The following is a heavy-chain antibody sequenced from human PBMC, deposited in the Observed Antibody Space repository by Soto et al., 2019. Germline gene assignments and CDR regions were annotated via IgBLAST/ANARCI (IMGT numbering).Heavy chain of an antibody. Sequence: QVQLVESGGGVVQPGRSLRLSCAASGFTFSSYAVHWVRQAPGKGLEWVAVISFDGSNKYYADSVKGRFTISRDTSKNTLFLQMNSLRAEDTAVYYFARVPGGWVYYYAMDVWGQGTTVTVSS. D-gene: IGHD6-19*01. V-gene: IGHV3-30-3*01. CDR3: ARVPGGWVYYYAMDV. J-gene: IGHJ6*02. CDR2: ISFDGSNK. CDR1: GFTFSSYA.